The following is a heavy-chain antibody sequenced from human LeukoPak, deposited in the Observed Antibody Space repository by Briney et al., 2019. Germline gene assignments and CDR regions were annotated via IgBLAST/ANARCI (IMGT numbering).Heavy chain of an antibody. V-gene: IGHV3-30-3*01. D-gene: IGHD3-10*01. J-gene: IGHJ4*02. CDR2: ISYDGSNK. CDR1: GFTFSSYA. CDR3: ASGDGL. Sequence: GRSLRLSCAASGFTFSSYAMHWVRQAPGKGLEWVAVISYDGSNKYYADSVKGRFTISRDNAKNSLSLQMNSPRAEDTAVFYCASGDGLWGQGTLVTVSS.